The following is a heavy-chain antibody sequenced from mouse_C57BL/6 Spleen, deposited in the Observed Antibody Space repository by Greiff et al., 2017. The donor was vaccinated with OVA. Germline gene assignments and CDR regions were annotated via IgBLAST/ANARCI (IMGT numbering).Heavy chain of an antibody. J-gene: IGHJ3*01. CDR3: AREIYQGFAY. CDR1: GYTFTDYY. CDR2: INPNNGGT. Sequence: EVQLQQSGPELVKPGASVKISCKASGYTFTDYYMNWVKQSHGKSLEWIGDINPNNGGTSYNQKFKGKATLTVDKSSSTAYMELRSLTSEDSAVYYCAREIYQGFAYWGQGTLVTVSA. V-gene: IGHV1-26*01. D-gene: IGHD1-1*01.